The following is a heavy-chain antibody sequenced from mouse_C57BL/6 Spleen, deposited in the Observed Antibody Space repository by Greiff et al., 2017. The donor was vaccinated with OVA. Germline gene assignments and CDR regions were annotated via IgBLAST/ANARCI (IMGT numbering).Heavy chain of an antibody. V-gene: IGHV5-17*01. CDR1: GFTFSDYG. CDR2: ISSGSSTI. Sequence: EVQVVESGGGLVKPGGSLKLSCAASGFTFSDYGMHWVRQAPEKGLEWVAYISSGSSTIYYADTVEGRFTISRDNAKNTLFLQMTSLRSEDTAMYYCARPPLDYWGQGTTLTVSS. CDR3: ARPPLDY. J-gene: IGHJ2*01.